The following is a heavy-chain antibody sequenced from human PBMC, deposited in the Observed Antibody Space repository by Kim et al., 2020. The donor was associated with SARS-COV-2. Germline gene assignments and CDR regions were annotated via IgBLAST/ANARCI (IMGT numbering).Heavy chain of an antibody. CDR3: TRYCIGANCYLSYIPDY. J-gene: IGHJ4*02. Sequence: GGSLRLSCAASGFTFSNAWMSWVRQAPGKGLEWVGRIKSKSDGGTTDYAAPVKGRFTISRDDSKNTLFLQMNSLKTEDTAVYYCTRYCIGANCYLSYIPDYWGQGTLVTVSS. V-gene: IGHV3-15*01. D-gene: IGHD2-2*01. CDR1: GFTFSNAW. CDR2: IKSKSDGGTT.